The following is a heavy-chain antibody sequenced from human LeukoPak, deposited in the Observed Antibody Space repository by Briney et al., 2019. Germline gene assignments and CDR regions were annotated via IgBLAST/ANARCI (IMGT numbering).Heavy chain of an antibody. J-gene: IGHJ4*02. CDR1: RFTFSTYW. D-gene: IGHD3-22*01. Sequence: PGGSLRLSCAASRFTFSTYWMSWVRQAPGKGLEWVANINQDGSDKYYVDSVKGRFTISGDNVKNSLYLQMNSLRAEDTAVYYCARAEYYYDSSGYYYAGEFDSWGQGTLVTVSS. CDR3: ARAEYYYDSSGYYYAGEFDS. V-gene: IGHV3-7*01. CDR2: INQDGSDK.